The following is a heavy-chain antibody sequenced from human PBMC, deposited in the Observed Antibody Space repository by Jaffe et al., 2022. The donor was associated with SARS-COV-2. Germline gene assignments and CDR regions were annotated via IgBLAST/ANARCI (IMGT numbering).Heavy chain of an antibody. D-gene: IGHD6-19*01. CDR1: GGSISSYY. V-gene: IGHV4-59*01. CDR2: IYYSGST. CDR3: ARDIPSRGPGYSSGWYDY. Sequence: QVQLQESGPGLVKPSETLSLTCTVSGGSISSYYWSWIRQPPGKGLEWIGYIYYSGSTNYNPSLKSRVTISVDTSKNQFSLKLSSVTAADTAVYYCARDIPSRGPGYSSGWYDYWGQGTLVTVSS. J-gene: IGHJ4*02.